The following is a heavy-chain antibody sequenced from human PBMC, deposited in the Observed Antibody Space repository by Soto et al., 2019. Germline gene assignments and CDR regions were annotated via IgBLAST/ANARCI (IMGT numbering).Heavy chain of an antibody. Sequence: PGESLKISWKGSGYSFTSYWIGWVRQMPGKGLEWMGIIYPGDSDTRYSPSFQGQVTISADKSISTAYLQWSSLKASDTAMYYCARHLYSSGWYGAFNIWGQGTMVTVSS. CDR3: ARHLYSSGWYGAFNI. J-gene: IGHJ3*02. CDR2: IYPGDSDT. D-gene: IGHD6-19*01. CDR1: GYSFTSYW. V-gene: IGHV5-51*01.